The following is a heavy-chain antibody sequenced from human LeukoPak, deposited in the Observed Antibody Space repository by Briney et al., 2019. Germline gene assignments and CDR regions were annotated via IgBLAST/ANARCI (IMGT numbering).Heavy chain of an antibody. Sequence: ASVKVSCKASGYTFTSYYMHWVRQAPGQGLEWMGIINPSGGSTIYAQKFRGRVTMTEDTSTDTAYMELSSLRSEDTAVYYCATAAQDYYFDYWGQGTLVTVSS. V-gene: IGHV1-46*01. CDR1: GYTFTSYY. CDR3: ATAAQDYYFDY. J-gene: IGHJ4*02. CDR2: INPSGGST.